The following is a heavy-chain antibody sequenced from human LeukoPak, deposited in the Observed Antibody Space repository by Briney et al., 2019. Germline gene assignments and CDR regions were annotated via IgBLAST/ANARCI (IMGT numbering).Heavy chain of an antibody. CDR2: ISAYNGNT. D-gene: IGHD3-3*01. Sequence: ASXXVSXKASGXTFTSYGISWVRXXPGQGLEWMGWISAYNGNTNYAQKLQGRVTMTTDTSTSTAYMELRSLRSDDTAVYYCARDIWNWGQGTLVTVSS. CDR3: ARDIWN. V-gene: IGHV1-18*01. J-gene: IGHJ4*02. CDR1: GXTFTSYG.